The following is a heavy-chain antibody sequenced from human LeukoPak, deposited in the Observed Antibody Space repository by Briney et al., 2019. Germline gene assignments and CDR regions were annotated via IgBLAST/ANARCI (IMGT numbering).Heavy chain of an antibody. D-gene: IGHD3-10*01. V-gene: IGHV4-34*01. CDR3: ARGTRPITMVRNMIWVSCEYCQH. J-gene: IGHJ1*01. Sequence: SETVSLTCAVYGGSFSGYYWSWIRQPPGKGLEWIGEINHSGSTNYNPSLKSRVTISVDTSKNQFSLKLSSVTAADTAVYYCARGTRPITMVRNMIWVSCEYCQHWGQGTLAVFSS. CDR1: GGSFSGYY. CDR2: INHSGST.